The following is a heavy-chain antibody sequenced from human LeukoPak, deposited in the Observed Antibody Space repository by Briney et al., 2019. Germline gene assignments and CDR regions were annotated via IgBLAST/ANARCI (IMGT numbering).Heavy chain of an antibody. V-gene: IGHV1-69*04. CDR2: IIPILDIT. J-gene: IGHJ4*02. Sequence: ASVKVSCKASGYTFTGYYMHWVRQAPGQGLEWMGRIIPILDITNYAQKFQGRVTITADKSTSTAYMELSSLRSDDTAVYYCARDLLGVAARLYPDYWGQGTLVTVSS. CDR1: GYTFTGYY. CDR3: ARDLLGVAARLYPDY. D-gene: IGHD6-6*01.